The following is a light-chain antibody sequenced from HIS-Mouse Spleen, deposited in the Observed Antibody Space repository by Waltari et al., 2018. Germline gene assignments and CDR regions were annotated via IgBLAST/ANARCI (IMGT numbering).Light chain of an antibody. CDR2: DVS. V-gene: IGLV2-14*03. CDR1: SSDVGRYNY. J-gene: IGLJ2*01. CDR3: SSYTSSSFNVV. Sequence: QSALTQPASVSGSPGQSITISCTGTSSDVGRYNYLSWYQQHPGKAPKLMIYDVSNRPSGVSNRFSGSKSGNTASLTISGLQAEDEADYYCSSYTSSSFNVVFGGGTKLTVL.